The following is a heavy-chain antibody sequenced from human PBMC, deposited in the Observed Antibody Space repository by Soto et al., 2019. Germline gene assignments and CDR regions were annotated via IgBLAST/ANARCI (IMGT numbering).Heavy chain of an antibody. D-gene: IGHD1-26*01. CDR3: AKNVVVGATTGLGDYYYYYGMDV. CDR2: ISYAGRNK. CDR1: GFTFSSYG. V-gene: IGHV3-30*18. J-gene: IGHJ6*02. Sequence: GVSLRLTRGASGFTFSSYGMHWLRPAPGKGLVWVAVISYAGRNKYYADSVKGRFTISRDYSKNTLYLQMNSLRAEDTAVYYCAKNVVVGATTGLGDYYYYYGMDVWGQGTTVTVSS.